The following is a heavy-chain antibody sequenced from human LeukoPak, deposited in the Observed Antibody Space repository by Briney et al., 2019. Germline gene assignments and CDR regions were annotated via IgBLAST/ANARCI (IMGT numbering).Heavy chain of an antibody. CDR2: IYHSGST. Sequence: SETLSLTCAVSGGSISSGGYSWSWIRQPPGKGLERIGYIYHSGSTYYNPSLKSRVTISVDRSKNQFSLKLSSVTAADTAVYYCARHENARSSSGLDYWGQGTLVTVSS. D-gene: IGHD6-25*01. CDR3: ARHENARSSSGLDY. V-gene: IGHV4-30-2*01. J-gene: IGHJ4*02. CDR1: GGSISSGGYS.